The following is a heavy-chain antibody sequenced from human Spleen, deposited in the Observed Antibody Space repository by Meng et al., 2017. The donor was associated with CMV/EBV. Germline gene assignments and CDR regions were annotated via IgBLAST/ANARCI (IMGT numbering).Heavy chain of an antibody. CDR1: GIIFSNTW. Sequence: LSCAASGIIFSNTWMSWVRQTPGKGLEWVGRIKSKYNGGTTDYAAPVKGRFTVSRDDSKNTVYLQMNSLKSEDTAVYYCCTAQTADYWGQGTLVTVSS. CDR3: CTAQTADY. CDR2: IKSKYNGGTT. D-gene: IGHD1-14*01. V-gene: IGHV3-15*01. J-gene: IGHJ4*02.